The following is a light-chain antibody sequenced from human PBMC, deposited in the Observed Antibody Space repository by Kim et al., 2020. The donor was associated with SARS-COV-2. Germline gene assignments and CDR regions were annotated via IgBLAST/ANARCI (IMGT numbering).Light chain of an antibody. J-gene: IGLJ1*01. CDR1: NSNIGAGYD. CDR3: QSSDSTLSGYV. V-gene: IGLV1-40*01. CDR2: NND. Sequence: RVTISCTGSNSNIGAGYDVHWYQHLPGTAPKVLIHNNDNRPSGVPDRFSGSRSGTSASLAITGLQAEDEADFYCQSSDSTLSGYVFGSGTKVTVL.